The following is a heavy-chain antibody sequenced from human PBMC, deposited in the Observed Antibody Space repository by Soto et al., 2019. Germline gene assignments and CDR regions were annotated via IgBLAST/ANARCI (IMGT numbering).Heavy chain of an antibody. CDR2: ITANSDYT. V-gene: IGHV3-21*01. D-gene: IGHD5-12*01. J-gene: IGHJ4*02. Sequence: PGGSLRLSCAASGFHFSTYRMSWVRRAPGKGLEWVSSITANSDYTYHADSLKGRFTISRDNAKSSLYLQMNNLRVDDTALYFCTRVDGYTHTSDFWGQGTQVTVSS. CDR3: TRVDGYTHTSDF. CDR1: GFHFSTYR.